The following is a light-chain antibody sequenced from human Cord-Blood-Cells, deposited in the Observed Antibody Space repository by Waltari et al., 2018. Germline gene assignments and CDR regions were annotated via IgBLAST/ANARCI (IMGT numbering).Light chain of an antibody. CDR1: QSVLYSSNNKNY. Sequence: DIVMTQSPDSLAVSLGARATINCKSRQSVLYSSNNKNYLAWYQQKPGQPPKLLIYWASTRESGVPDRFSGSGSGTDFTLTISSLQAEDVAVYYCQQYYSTPPTFGPGTKVDIK. CDR2: WAS. V-gene: IGKV4-1*01. J-gene: IGKJ3*01. CDR3: QQYYSTPPT.